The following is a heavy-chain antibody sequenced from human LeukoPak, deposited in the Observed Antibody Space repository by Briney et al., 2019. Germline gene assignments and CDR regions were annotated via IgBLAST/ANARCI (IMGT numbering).Heavy chain of an antibody. J-gene: IGHJ4*02. CDR3: ARGLPMIVVRWGAIDY. D-gene: IGHD3-22*01. CDR2: INHSGST. Sequence: SETLSLTRAVYGGSFSGYYWSWIRQPPGKGLEWIGEINHSGSTNYNPSLKSRVTISVDTSKNQFSLKLSSVTAADTAVYYCARGLPMIVVRWGAIDYWGQGTLVTVSS. CDR1: GGSFSGYY. V-gene: IGHV4-34*01.